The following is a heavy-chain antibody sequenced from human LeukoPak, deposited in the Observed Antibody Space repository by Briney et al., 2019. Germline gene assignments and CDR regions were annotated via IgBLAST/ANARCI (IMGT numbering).Heavy chain of an antibody. J-gene: IGHJ3*02. V-gene: IGHV1-24*01. CDR1: GYTLTELS. CDR2: FDPEDGET. Sequence: GASVKVSCKVSGYTLTELSMHWVRQAPGKGLEWMGGFDPEDGETIYAQKFQGRVTMTEDTSTDTAYMELSSLRSEDTAVYYCATNGGYSVDPAFDIWGQGTMVTVSS. CDR3: ATNGGYSVDPAFDI. D-gene: IGHD5/OR15-5a*01.